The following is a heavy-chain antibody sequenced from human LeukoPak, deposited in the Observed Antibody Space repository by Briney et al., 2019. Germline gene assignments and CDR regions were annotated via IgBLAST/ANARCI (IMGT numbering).Heavy chain of an antibody. J-gene: IGHJ4*02. D-gene: IGHD6-19*01. Sequence: GGSLRLSCAASGFTVSGNYMNWVRQAPGKGLEWVAVISYDGSNKYYADSVKGRFTISRDNSKNTLYLQMNSLRAEDTAVYYCAKDIEEWLVKGGGCFDYWGQGTLVTVSS. V-gene: IGHV3-30*18. CDR3: AKDIEEWLVKGGGCFDY. CDR2: ISYDGSNK. CDR1: GFTVSGNY.